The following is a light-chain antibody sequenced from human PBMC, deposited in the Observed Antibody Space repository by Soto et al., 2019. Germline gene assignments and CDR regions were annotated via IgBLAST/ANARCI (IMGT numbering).Light chain of an antibody. J-gene: IGLJ1*01. CDR1: SSDVGGYNY. V-gene: IGLV2-14*01. CDR3: CSYTTSNTRQIV. CDR2: DVS. Sequence: QSALPQPASVSGSPGQSITISCTGTSSDVGGYNYVSWYQQQPGKAPKFMIYDVSNRPSGVSNRFSGSKSGNTASLTISGLQAEDEADYYCCSYTTSNTRQIVFGTG.